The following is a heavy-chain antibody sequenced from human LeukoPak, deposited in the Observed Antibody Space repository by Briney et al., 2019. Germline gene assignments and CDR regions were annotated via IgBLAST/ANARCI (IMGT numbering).Heavy chain of an antibody. CDR2: IYYTGTT. J-gene: IGHJ4*02. CDR3: ATTYDYTSSGYDY. CDR1: GGSISSSSYH. D-gene: IGHD6-25*01. V-gene: IGHV4-39*01. Sequence: PSETLSLTCTVSGGSISSSSYHWGWIRQPPGKGLEWIGSIYYTGTTYYNPSLKSRVTISVDTSKNQFSLKVSSLTAADTAVYYCATTYDYTSSGYDYWGQGTLVTVSS.